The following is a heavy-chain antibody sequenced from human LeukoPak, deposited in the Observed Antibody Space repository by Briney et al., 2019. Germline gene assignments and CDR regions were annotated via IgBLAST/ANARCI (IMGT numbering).Heavy chain of an antibody. V-gene: IGHV3-20*04. Sequence: PGGSLRLSCAASGFTFDDYGMSWVRQAPGKGLEWVSGINWNGGSTGYADSVKGRFTISRDNAKNSLYLQMNSLRAEDTVLYYCARGQSGSPNSEWDVWGKGTTVTVSS. J-gene: IGHJ6*04. CDR2: INWNGGST. D-gene: IGHD1-26*01. CDR1: GFTFDDYG. CDR3: ARGQSGSPNSEWDV.